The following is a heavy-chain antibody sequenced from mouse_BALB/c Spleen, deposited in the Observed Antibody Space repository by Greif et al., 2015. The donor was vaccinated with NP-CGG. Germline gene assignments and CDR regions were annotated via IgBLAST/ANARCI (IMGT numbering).Heavy chain of an antibody. CDR2: INPSNGRT. V-gene: IGHV1S81*02. CDR1: GYTFTSYW. Sequence: QVQLQQSGAELVKPGASVKLSCKASGYTFTSYWMHWVKQRPGQGLEWIGEINPSNGRTNYNEKFKSKATLTVDKSSSTAYMQLSSLTSEDSAVDARAIYDGYYCYAMDYWGQGTSVTVSS. CDR3: AIYDGYYCYAMDY. J-gene: IGHJ4*01. D-gene: IGHD2-3*01.